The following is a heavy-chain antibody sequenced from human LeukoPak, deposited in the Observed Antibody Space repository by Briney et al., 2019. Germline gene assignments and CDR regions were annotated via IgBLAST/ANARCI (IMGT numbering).Heavy chain of an antibody. D-gene: IGHD6-13*01. V-gene: IGHV3-33*01. CDR1: GFTFSTYG. J-gene: IGHJ3*02. CDR2: IWYDGSNK. Sequence: PGGSLRLSCAASGFTFSTYGMHWVRQAPGKGLEWVAVIWYDGSNKYADSVKGRFTTSRDNARNSLHLQMNSLRAEDTAVYYCSRWGTYSSSWLGAFDIWGQGTVVTVSS. CDR3: SRWGTYSSSWLGAFDI.